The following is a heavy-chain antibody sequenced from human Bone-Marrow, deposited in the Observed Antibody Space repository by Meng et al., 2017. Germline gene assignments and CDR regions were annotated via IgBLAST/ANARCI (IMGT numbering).Heavy chain of an antibody. V-gene: IGHV4-38-2*02. CDR3: AKDIRSEQQLVNYYYGMDV. D-gene: IGHD6-13*01. J-gene: IGHJ6*02. Sequence: SETLSLTCAVSGYSITGSYNWGWIRQSPGKGLEWIGSIYQSGSTYYNPSLKSRVTMSADTSKNQFSLKLTSVTAADTAVYYCAKDIRSEQQLVNYYYGMDVWGQGTTVTVSS. CDR2: IYQSGST. CDR1: GYSITGSYN.